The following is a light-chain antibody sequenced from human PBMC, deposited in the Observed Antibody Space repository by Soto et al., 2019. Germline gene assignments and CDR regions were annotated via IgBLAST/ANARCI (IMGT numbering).Light chain of an antibody. Sequence: EIVLTQSPGTLSLSPGERATLSCRAGQSVSSSYLAWYQQKPGQAPRLLIYGGSARATGIPDRFSGSGSGTEFTLTISSLQSEDFAVYYCQEYSKWPSRTFGPGTKVDIK. V-gene: IGKV3-20*01. CDR3: QEYSKWPSRT. J-gene: IGKJ1*01. CDR2: GGS. CDR1: QSVSSSY.